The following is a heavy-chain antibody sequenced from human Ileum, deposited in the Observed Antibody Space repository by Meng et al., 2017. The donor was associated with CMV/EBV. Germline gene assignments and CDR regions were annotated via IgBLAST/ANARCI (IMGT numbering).Heavy chain of an antibody. J-gene: IGHJ4*02. V-gene: IGHV1-18*01. CDR2: IATFNGNT. Sequence: FKTSGYKFTDYGFSWVRQAPGQGLEWMGWIATFNGNTNYAQRMQGRVTMSRDTSTSTVYMELRSLRYDDTAVYYCARDWDYGDPADYWGQGTLVTVSS. CDR3: ARDWDYGDPADY. D-gene: IGHD4-17*01. CDR1: GYKFTDYG.